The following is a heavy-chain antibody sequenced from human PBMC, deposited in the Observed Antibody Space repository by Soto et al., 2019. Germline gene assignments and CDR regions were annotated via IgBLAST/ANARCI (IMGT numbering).Heavy chain of an antibody. CDR2: LDPEDGET. CDR1: GYTLTELS. J-gene: IGHJ4*02. Sequence: GASVKVSCKVSGYTLTELSMHWVRQAPGKGLEWKGGLDPEDGETIYAQKFQGRVTMTEDTSTDTAYMELSSLRSEDTAVYYCATLVEMATMIDYWGQGTLVTVSS. CDR3: ATLVEMATMIDY. D-gene: IGHD5-12*01. V-gene: IGHV1-24*01.